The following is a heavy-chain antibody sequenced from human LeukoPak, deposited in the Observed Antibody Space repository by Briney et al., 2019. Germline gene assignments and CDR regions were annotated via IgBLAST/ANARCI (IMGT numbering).Heavy chain of an antibody. V-gene: IGHV1-69*13. CDR2: IIPIFGTA. CDR3: ARGAVDYYDSSGYTVRDAFDI. J-gene: IGHJ3*02. CDR1: GGTFSSYA. Sequence: SVKVSCKASGGTFSSYAISWVRQAPGQGLEWMGGIIPIFGTANYAQKFQGRVTITADESTSTAYMELSSLRSEDTAVYYCARGAVDYYDSSGYTVRDAFDIWGQGTMVTVSS. D-gene: IGHD3-22*01.